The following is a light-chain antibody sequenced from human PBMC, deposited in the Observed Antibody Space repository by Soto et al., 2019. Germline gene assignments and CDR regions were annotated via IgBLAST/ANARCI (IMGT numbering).Light chain of an antibody. CDR2: GAS. V-gene: IGKV3-20*01. CDR3: RQSATSPRT. CDR1: QTVGNNY. J-gene: IGKJ1*01. Sequence: EIVLPQSPGTLSLSPGERATLSCRASQTVGNNYLDWYQQKPGQAPRLLIYGASSRATAIQDRFSGSGSGTDFTLTISRLEPEDFAVYYCRQSATSPRTFGQGTKVEIK.